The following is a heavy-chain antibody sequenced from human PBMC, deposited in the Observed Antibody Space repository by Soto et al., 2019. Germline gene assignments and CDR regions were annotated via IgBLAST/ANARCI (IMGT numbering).Heavy chain of an antibody. CDR2: IKSKTDGGTT. CDR3: TTPYDFWSGYYNPGGPYDAFDI. V-gene: IGHV3-15*01. CDR1: GFTFSNAW. D-gene: IGHD3-3*01. J-gene: IGHJ3*02. Sequence: GGSLRLSCADSGFTFSNAWMSWVRQAPGKGLEWVGRIKSKTDGGTTDYAAPVKGRFTISRDDSKNTLYLQMNSLKTEDTAVYYCTTPYDFWSGYYNPGGPYDAFDIWGQGTRVNV.